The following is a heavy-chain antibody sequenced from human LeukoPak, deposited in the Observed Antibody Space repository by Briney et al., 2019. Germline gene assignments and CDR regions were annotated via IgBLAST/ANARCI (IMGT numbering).Heavy chain of an antibody. CDR1: GFTFSSYG. CDR2: IRYDGSNK. J-gene: IGHJ4*02. D-gene: IGHD3-22*01. CDR3: ARDGVVVTYYFEY. V-gene: IGHV3-30*02. Sequence: PGGSLRLSCAASGFTFSSYGMHWVRQAPGKGLEWVAFIRYDGSNKYYADSVKGRFTISRDNAKNLVYLQMNSLRAEDTAVYYCARDGVVVTYYFEYWGQGTMVTVSA.